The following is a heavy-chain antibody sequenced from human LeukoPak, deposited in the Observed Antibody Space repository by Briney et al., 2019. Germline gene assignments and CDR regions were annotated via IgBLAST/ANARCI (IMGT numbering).Heavy chain of an antibody. CDR3: ARGSSSWAYYYYYYMDV. Sequence: PSETLSLTCTVSGGSISSYYWSWIRQPAGKGLEWIGRIYTSGSTNYNPSLKSRVTMSVDTSKNQFSLKLSSVTAADTAAYYCARGSSSWAYYYYYYMDVWGKGTTVTVSS. J-gene: IGHJ6*03. CDR2: IYTSGST. D-gene: IGHD6-13*01. V-gene: IGHV4-4*07. CDR1: GGSISSYY.